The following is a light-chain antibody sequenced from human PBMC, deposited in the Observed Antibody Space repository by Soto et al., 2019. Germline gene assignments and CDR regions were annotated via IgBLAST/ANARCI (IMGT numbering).Light chain of an antibody. CDR3: QQLSSYPVT. J-gene: IGKJ4*01. CDR1: QDISSY. Sequence: DVQLDQSPSFLSASIGDRVTITCRASQDISSYLAWYQQEPGKAPKLLIFAASSLRTGVPSRFSGGGSATEFPLTISSLQPEDFATYYCQQLSSYPVTFGGGTKVEI. CDR2: AAS. V-gene: IGKV1-9*01.